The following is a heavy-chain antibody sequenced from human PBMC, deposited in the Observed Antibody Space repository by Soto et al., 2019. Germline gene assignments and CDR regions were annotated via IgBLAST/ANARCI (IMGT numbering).Heavy chain of an antibody. CDR3: AREIVVVPAAIRATLGWFDP. CDR1: GGTFSSYA. Sequence: QVPLVQSGAEVKKPGSSVKVSCKASGGTFSSYAISWVRQAPGQGLEWMGGIIPIFGTANYAQKFQGRVTITADESTSTAYMELSSLRSEDTAVYYCAREIVVVPAAIRATLGWFDPWGQGTLVTVSS. V-gene: IGHV1-69*01. CDR2: IIPIFGTA. D-gene: IGHD2-2*02. J-gene: IGHJ5*02.